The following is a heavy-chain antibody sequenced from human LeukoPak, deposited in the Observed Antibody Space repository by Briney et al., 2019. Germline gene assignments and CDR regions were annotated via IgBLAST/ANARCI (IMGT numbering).Heavy chain of an antibody. CDR3: ARARYNWNYFGY. CDR1: GYTFTSYA. D-gene: IGHD1-20*01. CDR2: INAGNGNT. J-gene: IGHJ4*02. Sequence: ASVKVSCKSSGYTFTSYAMHWVRQAPGQRLEWMGCINAGNGNTKYSQRFQGRVTITRDTSASTAYMELSSLRSEDTAVYYCARARYNWNYFGYWGQGTLVTVSS. V-gene: IGHV1-3*01.